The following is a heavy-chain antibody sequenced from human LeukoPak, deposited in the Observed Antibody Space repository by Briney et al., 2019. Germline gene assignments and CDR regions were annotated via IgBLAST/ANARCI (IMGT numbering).Heavy chain of an antibody. CDR3: ARETDGSGNFDY. CDR1: GYTFTSYD. CDR2: MSPNSGNT. D-gene: IGHD3-10*01. Sequence: ASVKVSCKASGYTFTSYDINWVRQATGQGLEWMGWMSPNSGNTGYAQKFQGRVTMTRNTSISTAYMELSSLRSEDTAVYYCARETDGSGNFDYWGQGTLVTVSS. J-gene: IGHJ4*02. V-gene: IGHV1-8*01.